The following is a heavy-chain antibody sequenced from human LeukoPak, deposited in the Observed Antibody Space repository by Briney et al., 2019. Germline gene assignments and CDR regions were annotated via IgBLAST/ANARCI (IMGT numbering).Heavy chain of an antibody. V-gene: IGHV4-34*01. Sequence: SETLSLTCAVYGGSFSGYYWSWIRQPLGKGLEWIGEINHSGSTNYNPSLKSRVTISVDTSKNQFSLKLSSVTAADTAVYYCARGRSVLRYFDWLFQTWGQGTLVTVSS. CDR2: INHSGST. CDR1: GGSFSGYY. CDR3: ARGRSVLRYFDWLFQT. D-gene: IGHD3-9*01. J-gene: IGHJ5*02.